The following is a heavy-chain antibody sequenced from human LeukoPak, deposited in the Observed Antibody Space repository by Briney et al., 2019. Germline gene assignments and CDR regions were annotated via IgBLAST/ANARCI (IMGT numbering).Heavy chain of an antibody. CDR3: ARGSPYGSGSYPLDP. V-gene: IGHV3-13*01. CDR1: GFTFSSYD. CDR2: IGTAGDT. J-gene: IGHJ5*02. Sequence: GGSLRLSCAAPGFTFSSYDMHWVRQATGKGLEWVSAIGTAGDTYYPGSVKGRFTISRENAKNSLYLQMNSLRAGDTAVYYCARGSPYGSGSYPLDPWGQGTLVTVSS. D-gene: IGHD3-10*01.